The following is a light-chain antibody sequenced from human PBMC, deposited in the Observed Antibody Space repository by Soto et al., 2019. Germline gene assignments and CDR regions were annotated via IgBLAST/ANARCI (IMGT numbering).Light chain of an antibody. CDR2: GAS. J-gene: IGKJ1*01. V-gene: IGKV3-15*01. Sequence: EIVMKQSPATLSVSPGERATLSCRASQSVSSNLAWYQQHPGQAPRLLIYGASTGATGIPARFSGSGSGTEFTLTISSLQSEDFAVYYWQQYNNWPRTVGQGTKVEIK. CDR1: QSVSSN. CDR3: QQYNNWPRT.